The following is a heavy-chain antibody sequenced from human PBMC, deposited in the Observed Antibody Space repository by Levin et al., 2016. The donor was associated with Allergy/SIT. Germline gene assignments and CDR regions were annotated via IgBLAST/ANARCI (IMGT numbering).Heavy chain of an antibody. CDR2: FQHTGST. D-gene: IGHD3-10*01. V-gene: IGHV4-39*07. CDR1: GDSISSSTFY. J-gene: IGHJ6*02. Sequence: GSLRLSCTVSGDSISSSTFYWGWIRQPPGKGLEWIGSFQHTGSTYNNPSLKSRVTLSLDTSENQFSLKLSSVTAADTAVYYCARVVVTEVRGGLRFLDVWGQGTTVTVSS. CDR3: ARVVVTEVRGGLRFLDV.